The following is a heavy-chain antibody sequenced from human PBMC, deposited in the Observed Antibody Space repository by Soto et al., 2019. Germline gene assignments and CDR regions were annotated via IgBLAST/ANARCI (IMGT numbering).Heavy chain of an antibody. CDR3: ARLKDARLYYYGMDV. CDR2: ISAYNGNT. V-gene: IGHV1-18*01. J-gene: IGHJ6*02. CDR1: GYTFTSYG. D-gene: IGHD2-8*01. Sequence: GASVKVSCKASGYTFTSYGISWVRQAPGQGLEWMGWISAYNGNTNYAQKLQGRVTMNKDTSTSTAYMELRSLRSDDTAVYYCARLKDARLYYYGMDVRGQGTKVTVSS.